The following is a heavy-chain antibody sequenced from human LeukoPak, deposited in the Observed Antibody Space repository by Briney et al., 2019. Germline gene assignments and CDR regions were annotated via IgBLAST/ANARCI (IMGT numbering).Heavy chain of an antibody. CDR3: ATRNSGSYSN. J-gene: IGHJ4*02. CDR1: GFTFSSYS. Sequence: GGSLRLSCAASGFTFSSYSMNWVRQAPGKGLEWVANIKQDGSEKYYVDSVKGRFTISRDNAKNSLYLQMNSLRAEDTAVYYCATRNSGSYSNWGQGTLVTVSS. CDR2: IKQDGSEK. D-gene: IGHD1-26*01. V-gene: IGHV3-7*03.